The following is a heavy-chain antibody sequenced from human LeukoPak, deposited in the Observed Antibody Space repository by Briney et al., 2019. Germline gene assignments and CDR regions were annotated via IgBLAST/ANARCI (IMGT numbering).Heavy chain of an antibody. D-gene: IGHD3-22*01. J-gene: IGHJ4*02. CDR1: GFTFSSYE. CDR2: ISSSGSTI. Sequence: GGSLRLSCAASGFTFSSYEMNWVRQAPGKGLEWVSYISSSGSTIYYADSVKGRFTISRDNAKNSLYLQMNSLRAEDTAVYYCARDRYYDSSGYYLRDFDYWGQGTLVTVSS. CDR3: ARDRYYDSSGYYLRDFDY. V-gene: IGHV3-48*03.